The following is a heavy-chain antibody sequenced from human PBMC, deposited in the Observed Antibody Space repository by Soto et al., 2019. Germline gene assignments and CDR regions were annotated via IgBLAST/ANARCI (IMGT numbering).Heavy chain of an antibody. CDR2: ISGGGDNT. J-gene: IGHJ4*02. CDR1: GFVFSDYA. V-gene: IGHV3-23*01. Sequence: EVQLLESGGGLVQPGGSLRLSCTSSGFVFSDYAMSWVRQAPGKGLEWVSAISGGGDNTHFGDSVPGRFAPARDNSNNTLHLQMNSLRAEDTAIYYCAKASYYDFWTGFDSWGQGTLVTVSS. D-gene: IGHD3-3*01. CDR3: AKASYYDFWTGFDS.